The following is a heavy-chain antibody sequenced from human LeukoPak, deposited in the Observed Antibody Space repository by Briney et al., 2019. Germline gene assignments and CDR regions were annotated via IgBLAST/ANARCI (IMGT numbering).Heavy chain of an antibody. D-gene: IGHD2/OR15-2a*01. V-gene: IGHV4-30-2*01. CDR3: ARDNILGAFDI. CDR2: IYHSGST. Sequence: SETLSLTCTVSGGSISSGGYYWSWIRQPPGKGLEWIGYIYHSGSTYYNPSLKSRVTISVDRSKNQFSLKLSSVTAADTAVYYCARDNILGAFDIWGQGTMVTVSS. CDR1: GGSISSGGYY. J-gene: IGHJ3*02.